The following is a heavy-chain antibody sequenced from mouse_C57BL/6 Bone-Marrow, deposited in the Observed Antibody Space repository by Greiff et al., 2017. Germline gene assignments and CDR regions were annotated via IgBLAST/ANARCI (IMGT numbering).Heavy chain of an antibody. CDR1: GYTFTSYW. D-gene: IGHD2-3*01. CDR3: AREGYYLVAWFAY. J-gene: IGHJ3*01. CDR2: IHPNSGST. V-gene: IGHV1-64*01. Sequence: QVHVKQPGAELVKPGASVKLSCKASGYTFTSYWMHWVKQRPGQGLEWIGMIHPNSGSTNYNEKFKSKATLTVEKSSSTAYMQLSSRTSEDSAVYYCAREGYYLVAWFAYWGQGTLVTVSA.